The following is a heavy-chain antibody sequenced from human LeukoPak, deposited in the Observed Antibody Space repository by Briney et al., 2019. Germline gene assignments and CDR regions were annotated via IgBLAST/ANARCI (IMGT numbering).Heavy chain of an antibody. D-gene: IGHD2-2*01. CDR2: ISSSGSTI. J-gene: IGHJ1*01. Sequence: GGTLRLSCAASGFTFSNHGMNWVRQAPGKGLEWVSYISSSGSTIYYADSVKGRFTISRDNAKNSLYLQMNSLRAEDTAVYYCARVAPKNIVVVPAAILDAYFQHWGQGTLVTVSS. CDR1: GFTFSNHG. V-gene: IGHV3-48*04. CDR3: ARVAPKNIVVVPAAILDAYFQH.